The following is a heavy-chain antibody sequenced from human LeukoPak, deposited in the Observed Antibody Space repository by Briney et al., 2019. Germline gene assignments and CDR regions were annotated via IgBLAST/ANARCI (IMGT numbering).Heavy chain of an antibody. D-gene: IGHD3-22*01. Sequence: GASVKVTCKASGYTFTGYYMHWVRQAPGQGLEWMGWINPNSGGTNYAQKFQGRVTMTRDTSISTAYMELSRLRSDDTAVYYCARDPSYYYDSSGLLCNWFDPWGQGTLVTVSS. J-gene: IGHJ5*02. CDR1: GYTFTGYY. CDR2: INPNSGGT. V-gene: IGHV1-2*02. CDR3: ARDPSYYYDSSGLLCNWFDP.